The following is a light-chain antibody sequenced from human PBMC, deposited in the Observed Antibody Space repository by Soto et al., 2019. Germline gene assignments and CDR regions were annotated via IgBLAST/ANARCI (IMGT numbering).Light chain of an antibody. J-gene: IGKJ5*01. V-gene: IGKV3-20*01. CDR1: QSVTSSY. CDR3: QQYGTSPIT. Sequence: EIVLTQSPGTLSLSPGERATLSCRASQSVTSSYLAWYQQKPGQAPRLLIYGASSRATGIPDRFSGSGSGTDFALTISRLEPEDFAMYYCQQYGTSPITFGQGTRLEIK. CDR2: GAS.